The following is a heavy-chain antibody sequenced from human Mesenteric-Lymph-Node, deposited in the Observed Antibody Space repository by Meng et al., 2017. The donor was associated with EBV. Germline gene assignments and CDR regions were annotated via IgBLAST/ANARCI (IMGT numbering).Heavy chain of an antibody. J-gene: IGHJ4*02. V-gene: IGHV4-59*01. CDR3: ARARDGYNFDY. D-gene: IGHD5-24*01. CDR1: GGSISSYY. CDR2: IYYSGTT. Sequence: QVQRQESGPGRVKPSETLSLTCTVSGGSISSYYWSWIRQPPGKGLEWFGYIYYSGTTNYNPSLKSRVTISVDTSKNQFSLKLSSVTAADTAVYYCARARDGYNFDYWGQGTLVTVSS.